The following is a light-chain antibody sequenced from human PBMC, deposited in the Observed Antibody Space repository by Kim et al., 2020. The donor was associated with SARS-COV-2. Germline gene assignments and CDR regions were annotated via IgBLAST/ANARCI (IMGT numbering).Light chain of an antibody. J-gene: IGLJ2*01. Sequence: SSELTQDPAVSVALGQTVSITCQGDSLRSYYATWYQQKPGQAPILVIYGKNNRPLGIPDRFSGSSSGNTASLTITGTQAGDEADYYCNSRDSNDNVVFGGGTQLTVL. CDR3: NSRDSNDNVV. CDR1: SLRSYY. V-gene: IGLV3-19*01. CDR2: GKN.